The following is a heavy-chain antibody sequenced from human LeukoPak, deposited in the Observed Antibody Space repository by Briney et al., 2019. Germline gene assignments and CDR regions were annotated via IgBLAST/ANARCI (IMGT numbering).Heavy chain of an antibody. CDR2: TNEAGSDK. CDR1: GFTFSSLW. V-gene: IGHV3-7*01. CDR3: ARGSRGSIYGNFDY. J-gene: IGHJ4*02. Sequence: GGSLRLSCAASGFTFSSLWMSWVRQAPGKGLEWVAHTNEAGSDKNYVDSVKGRFTISRDNTKNTLYLQMSSPRAEDMAVYYCARGSRGSIYGNFDYWGLGTLVTVSS. D-gene: IGHD5-18*01.